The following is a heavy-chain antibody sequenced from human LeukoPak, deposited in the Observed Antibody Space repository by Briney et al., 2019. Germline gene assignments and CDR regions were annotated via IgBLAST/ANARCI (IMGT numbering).Heavy chain of an antibody. CDR2: ISGSGGST. J-gene: IGHJ4*02. CDR3: AKDNYDYVWGSYEYYFDY. CDR1: GFTFSSYA. V-gene: IGHV3-23*01. Sequence: GGSLRLSCAASGFTFSSYAMSWVRQAPGKGLEWVSAISGSGGSTYYADSVKGRFTISRDNSKNTLDLQMNSLRAEDTAVYYCAKDNYDYVWGSYEYYFDYWGQGTLVTVSS. D-gene: IGHD3-16*01.